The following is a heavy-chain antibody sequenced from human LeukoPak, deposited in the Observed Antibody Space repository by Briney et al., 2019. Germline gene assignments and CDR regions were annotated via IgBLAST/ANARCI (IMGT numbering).Heavy chain of an antibody. J-gene: IGHJ6*02. CDR2: VSGRGDST. V-gene: IGHV3-23*01. Sequence: PGGSLRLSCAASGFTFNNYAMTWVRQAPGKGLEGVSAVSGRGDSTYYADSVKGRFTISRDNSKKTLYLQMNSLRAEDTAVYHCAXAXXAXXXYYYGXXXXGQGXXXXVS. CDR1: GFTFNNYA. CDR3: AXAXXAXXXYYYGXXX.